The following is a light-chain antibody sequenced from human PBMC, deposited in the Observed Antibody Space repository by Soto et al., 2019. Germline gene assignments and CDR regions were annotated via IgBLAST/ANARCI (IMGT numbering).Light chain of an antibody. CDR2: KAS. V-gene: IGKV1-5*03. CDR1: QTISSW. CDR3: QQYNSLWT. Sequence: DIQMTQSPSTLSASVGDSVTITCRARQTISSWLAWYQQKPGKAPKLLIYKASSLESGVPSRFSGSGSGTEFTLTISSLQPDDFATYYCQQYNSLWTFGQGTKVEIK. J-gene: IGKJ1*01.